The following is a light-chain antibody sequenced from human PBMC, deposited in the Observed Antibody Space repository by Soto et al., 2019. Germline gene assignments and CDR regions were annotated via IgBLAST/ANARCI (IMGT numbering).Light chain of an antibody. Sequence: QSALTQPASVSGSLGQSITLSCTGTSSDIGGYSYVSWYQQSPGKAPKLMIYEVSNRPSGVSNRFSGSKSGNTASLTISGLQAEDEADYYCSSYTSSSTLVVFGGGTQLTVL. J-gene: IGLJ2*01. CDR1: SSDIGGYSY. CDR3: SSYTSSSTLVV. CDR2: EVS. V-gene: IGLV2-14*01.